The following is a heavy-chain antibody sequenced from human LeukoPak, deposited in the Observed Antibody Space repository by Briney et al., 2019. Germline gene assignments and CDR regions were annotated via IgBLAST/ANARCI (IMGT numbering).Heavy chain of an antibody. D-gene: IGHD6-13*01. CDR1: GGSFSGYY. J-gene: IGHJ4*02. Sequence: KPSETLSLTCAVYGGSFSGYYWSWIRQPPGKGLEWIGEINHSGSTNYNPSLKSRVTISVDTSKNQFSLKLSSVTAADTAVYYCARKTTYSSSWCVDYWGQGTLVTVSS. V-gene: IGHV4-34*01. CDR3: ARKTTYSSSWCVDY. CDR2: INHSGST.